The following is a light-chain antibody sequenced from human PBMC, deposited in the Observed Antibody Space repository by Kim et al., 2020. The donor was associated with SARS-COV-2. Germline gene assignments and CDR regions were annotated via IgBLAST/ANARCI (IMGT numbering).Light chain of an antibody. Sequence: DIQMTQSPSTLSASVGDRVTITCRASQTISSWLAWYQQRPGKGPKLLIYDASSLESGVPSRFSGSGSGTEFTLTISSLQPDDFATYYCQQYNRFSRTFGQGTKVEIK. CDR1: QTISSW. CDR3: QQYNRFSRT. J-gene: IGKJ1*01. V-gene: IGKV1-5*01. CDR2: DAS.